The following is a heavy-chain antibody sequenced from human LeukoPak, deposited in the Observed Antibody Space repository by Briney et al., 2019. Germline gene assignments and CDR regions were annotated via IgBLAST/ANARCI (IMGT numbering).Heavy chain of an antibody. CDR2: IYYSGTT. J-gene: IGHJ4*02. CDR1: GGSISSHY. CDR3: ARSSGAYRSFDY. D-gene: IGHD1-26*01. Sequence: SETLSLTCTVSGGSISSHYWSWIRQPPGKGLEWIGYIYYSGTTDYNPSLKSRVTISVDTSNNQFSLKVSSVTAADTAVYYCARSSGAYRSFDYWGQGTLVPVSS. V-gene: IGHV4-59*11.